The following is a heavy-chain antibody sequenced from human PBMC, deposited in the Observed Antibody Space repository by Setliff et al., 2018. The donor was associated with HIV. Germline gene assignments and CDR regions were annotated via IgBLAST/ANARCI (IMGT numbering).Heavy chain of an antibody. J-gene: IGHJ6*03. D-gene: IGHD6-19*01. CDR2: INWNSDFI. CDR3: VREGSVSGKYYYYMNL. Sequence: PGGSLRLSCVASGFNFEYHIMYWVRQVPGKGLEWVSTINWNSDFIAYADSVKGRFTVARDNANSSLYLQMNSLRPEDSALYYCVREGSVSGKYYYYMNLLGKGTTVTVSS. CDR1: GFNFEYHI. V-gene: IGHV3-9*01.